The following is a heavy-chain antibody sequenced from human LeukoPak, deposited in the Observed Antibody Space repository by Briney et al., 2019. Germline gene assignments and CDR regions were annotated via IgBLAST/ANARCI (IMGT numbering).Heavy chain of an antibody. D-gene: IGHD2-15*01. CDR2: ISFDGNNK. Sequence: GTSLRLSCSASGFTFSAYTMHWVRRAPGRGLECVAIISFDGNNKYYADSVEGRFTISRDNSKNTLYLQMNSLRAEDTAVYYCAKEPASGGWFDPWGQGTLVAVSS. V-gene: IGHV3-30-3*01. CDR1: GFTFSAYT. CDR3: AKEPASGGWFDP. J-gene: IGHJ5*02.